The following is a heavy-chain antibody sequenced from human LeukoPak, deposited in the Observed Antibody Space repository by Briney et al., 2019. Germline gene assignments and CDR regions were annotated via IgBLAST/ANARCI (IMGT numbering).Heavy chain of an antibody. J-gene: IGHJ3*02. D-gene: IGHD6-6*01. CDR2: ISSSGSTV. V-gene: IGHV3-48*03. CDR1: GFTFSSYE. Sequence: PGGPLRLSCTASGFTFSSYEMNWVRQAPGKGLEWVSYISSSGSTVYYGDSVKGRFTISRDNAKNSVFLQMNSLRAEDTALYYCARRGPEYDAFDIWGQGTMVTVSS. CDR3: ARRGPEYDAFDI.